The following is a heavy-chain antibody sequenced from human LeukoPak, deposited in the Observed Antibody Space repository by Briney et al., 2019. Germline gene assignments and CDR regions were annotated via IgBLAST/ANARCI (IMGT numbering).Heavy chain of an antibody. J-gene: IGHJ3*02. Sequence: ASVKVSCKASGGTFISYTISWVRQAPGQGLEWMGGVIAIFGTANYAQKFQGRVTITTDESTSTAYMELSSLRSEDPAVYHCARAGSGFDAFDIWGQGTMVTVSS. D-gene: IGHD3-10*01. CDR2: VIAIFGTA. V-gene: IGHV1-69*05. CDR1: GGTFISYT. CDR3: ARAGSGFDAFDI.